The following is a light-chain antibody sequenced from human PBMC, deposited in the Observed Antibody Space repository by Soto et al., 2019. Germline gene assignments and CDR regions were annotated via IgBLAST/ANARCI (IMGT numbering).Light chain of an antibody. Sequence: DIQMTQSPSSLSASAGDRVTITCRASHSISSYLDWYQQKPGKAPKLLIYAASSLRSGVPSRFSGSGSGTDFILTISSRQPEDFATYYCQQSYSTPAWTFGQGTKVEIK. V-gene: IGKV1-39*01. J-gene: IGKJ1*01. CDR3: QQSYSTPAWT. CDR1: HSISSY. CDR2: AAS.